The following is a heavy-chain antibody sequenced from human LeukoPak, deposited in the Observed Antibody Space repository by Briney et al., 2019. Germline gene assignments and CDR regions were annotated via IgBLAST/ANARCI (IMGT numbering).Heavy chain of an antibody. V-gene: IGHV3-53*01. D-gene: IGHD7-27*01. J-gene: IGHJ5*02. Sequence: GGSLRLSCAASGFTVSSNYMTWVRQAPGRGLEWVSVIYSGGSTYYADSVKGRFTISRDKSKNTLYLQMNSLRAEDTAVYYCTRNWGSDNWFDPWGQGTLVTVSS. CDR2: IYSGGST. CDR3: TRNWGSDNWFDP. CDR1: GFTVSSNY.